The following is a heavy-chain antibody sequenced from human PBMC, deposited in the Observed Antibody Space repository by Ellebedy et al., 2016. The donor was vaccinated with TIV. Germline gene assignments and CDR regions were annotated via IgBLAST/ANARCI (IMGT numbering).Heavy chain of an antibody. CDR3: ARHELGSNAAFDY. CDR2: IDPSDPRGSYT. V-gene: IGHV5-10-1*01. Sequence: GGSLRLXXKGSGYSFTLFWISWVRQMPGKGLEWMGRIDPSDPRGSYTTYSPSFQGHVTISFDNSITTAYLQWSSLEASDTAMYYCARHELGSNAAFDYWGQGTLVTVSS. CDR1: GYSFTLFW. D-gene: IGHD7-27*01. J-gene: IGHJ4*02.